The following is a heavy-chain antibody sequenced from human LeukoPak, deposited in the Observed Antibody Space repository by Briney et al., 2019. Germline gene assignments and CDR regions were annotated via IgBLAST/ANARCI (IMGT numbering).Heavy chain of an antibody. V-gene: IGHV3-30*03. Sequence: GRSLRLSCAASGFTFSNYGMQWVRQAPGKGLEWVAIISYDGSVRYYGDSVRGQFTISRDNSKNTVYLQMNSLRADDTAVYYCARDRDLGVVTPWCDYWGQGVLVTVSS. CDR3: ARDRDLGVVTPWCDY. J-gene: IGHJ4*02. CDR2: ISYDGSVR. D-gene: IGHD2-2*01. CDR1: GFTFSNYG.